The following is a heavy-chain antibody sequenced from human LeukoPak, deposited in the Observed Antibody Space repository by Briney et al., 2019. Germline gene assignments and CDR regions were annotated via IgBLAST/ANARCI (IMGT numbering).Heavy chain of an antibody. CDR3: AREGGPYRPLDY. Sequence: TSETLSLTCGVSGGSISTTNWWTWVRQPPGEGLEWIGEVHLSGRTHYNPSLESRVTMSVDMSENHISLRLTSVTAADTAVYYSAREGGPYRPLDYSGQGTLVTVSS. CDR1: GGSISTTNW. V-gene: IGHV4-4*02. CDR2: VHLSGRT. J-gene: IGHJ4*02.